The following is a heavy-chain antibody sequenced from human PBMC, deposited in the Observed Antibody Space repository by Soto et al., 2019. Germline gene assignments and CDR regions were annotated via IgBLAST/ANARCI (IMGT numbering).Heavy chain of an antibody. CDR1: GGTFSNFA. D-gene: IGHD4-17*01. CDR2: IIPVFGKA. CDR3: ARGSPTTVTTWFDP. V-gene: IGHV1-69*13. J-gene: IGHJ5*02. Sequence: GASVKVSCKASGGTFSNFAINWVRQAPGQGLEWMGGIIPVFGKAKYAQKFQGRVQFTADESTSTAYMEVNSLTSEDTAVYYCARGSPTTVTTWFDPWGQGTLVT.